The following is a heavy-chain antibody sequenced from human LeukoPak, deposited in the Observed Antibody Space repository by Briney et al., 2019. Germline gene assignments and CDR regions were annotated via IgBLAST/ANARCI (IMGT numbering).Heavy chain of an antibody. J-gene: IGHJ6*02. CDR3: ASLPAYYYYGMDV. CDR1: GFTFSDYY. CDR2: ISSSGSTI. V-gene: IGHV3-11*01. Sequence: GGSLRLSCAASGFTFSDYYMSWIRQAPGKGLEWVSYISSSGSTIYYADSVKGRFTISRDNAKNSLYLQVNSLRAEDTAVYYCASLPAYYYYGMDVWGQGTTVTVSS.